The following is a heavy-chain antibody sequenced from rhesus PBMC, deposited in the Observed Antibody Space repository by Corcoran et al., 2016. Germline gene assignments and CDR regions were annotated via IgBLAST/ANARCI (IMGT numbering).Heavy chain of an antibody. CDR2: IRRRGGST. D-gene: IGHD3-34*01. CDR1: GFTFDDSA. J-gene: IGHJ4*01. V-gene: IGHV3-201*01. Sequence: EVQLVESGGGVVQPGGSLRLSCAASGFTFDDSAMHWVRQAPGKGLEWVSGIRRRGGSTDYADSVKGQFTISRDNAKNSLYLQRGSLRAEDTALYYCAREWTTGVSIMGGFDYWGQGVLVTVSS. CDR3: AREWTTGVSIMGGFDY.